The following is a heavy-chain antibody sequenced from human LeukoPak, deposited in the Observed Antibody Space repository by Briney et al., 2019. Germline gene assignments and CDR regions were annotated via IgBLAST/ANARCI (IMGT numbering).Heavy chain of an antibody. CDR3: ARDRSFDY. D-gene: IGHD1-14*01. V-gene: IGHV3-53*01. Sequence: ETLSLTCTVSGGSISSGGYYWSWVRQAPGKGLEWVSVIYSGGSTYYADSVKGRFTISRDNPKNTLYLQMNSLRAEDTAVYYCARDRSFDYWGQGTLVTVSS. CDR1: GGSISSGGYY. CDR2: IYSGGST. J-gene: IGHJ4*02.